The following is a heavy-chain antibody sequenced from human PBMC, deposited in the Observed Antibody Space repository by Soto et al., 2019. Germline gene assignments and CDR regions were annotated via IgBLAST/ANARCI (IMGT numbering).Heavy chain of an antibody. D-gene: IGHD3-9*01. Sequence: PGGSLRLSCAASGFTFSNYAMNWVRQAPGKGLEWVSSISNSADNKYYADSVKGRFTISRDNSNNTLYLQMNSLAADDTALYYCAKCGNVGLLPGLGGLEPWGQGTLVTVS. CDR3: AKCGNVGLLPGLGGLEP. CDR2: ISNSADNK. V-gene: IGHV3-23*01. CDR1: GFTFSNYA. J-gene: IGHJ5*02.